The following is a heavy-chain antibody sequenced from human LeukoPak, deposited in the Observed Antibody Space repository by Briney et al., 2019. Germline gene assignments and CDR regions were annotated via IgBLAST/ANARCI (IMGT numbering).Heavy chain of an antibody. Sequence: SETLSLTCTVDSISTNGYYWGWIRQPPGKGLEWIGSIHYTGSTYYNPSLESRVTVSVDTSKNQFSLKLSSVTAADTAVYYCARLGWLYGSGSMNWFDPWGQGTLVTVSS. D-gene: IGHD3-10*01. V-gene: IGHV4-39*01. CDR2: IHYTGST. J-gene: IGHJ5*02. CDR3: ARLGWLYGSGSMNWFDP. CDR1: SISTNGYY.